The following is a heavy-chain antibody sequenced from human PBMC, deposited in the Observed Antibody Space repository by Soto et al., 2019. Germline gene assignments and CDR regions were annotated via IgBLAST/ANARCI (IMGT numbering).Heavy chain of an antibody. D-gene: IGHD3-22*01. CDR1: GYRFTSYA. J-gene: IGHJ4*02. Sequence: ASLKVSCKATGYRFTSYAMHWVRQVPGQRIEGMRWINAGNGNTKYSQTLQGRVTITRDTSASTAYMELSSLRSEDTPVYYCARVLYDSSGYYFKAFDYWGQVTLVTVSS. V-gene: IGHV1-3*01. CDR2: INAGNGNT. CDR3: ARVLYDSSGYYFKAFDY.